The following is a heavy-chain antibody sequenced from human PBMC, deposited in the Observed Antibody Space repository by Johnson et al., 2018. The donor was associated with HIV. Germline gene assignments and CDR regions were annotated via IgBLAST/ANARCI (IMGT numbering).Heavy chain of an antibody. J-gene: IGHJ3*02. V-gene: IGHV3-30*02. D-gene: IGHD3-3*01. CDR2: IRSDGTNK. Sequence: HVQLVESGGGVVQPGGSLRLSCAAFGFTFSTYGIHWVRQAPGKGLEWVAFIRSDGTNKYYADFVKGRFSISRDRSKNPLSLQMNGLGAEDTAVYYCSSIWSHTFDIWGQGTIVTVSS. CDR1: GFTFSTYG. CDR3: SSIWSHTFDI.